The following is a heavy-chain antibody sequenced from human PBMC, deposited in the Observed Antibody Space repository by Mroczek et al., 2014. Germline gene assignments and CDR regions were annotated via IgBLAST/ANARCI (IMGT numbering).Heavy chain of an antibody. Sequence: QVQLVQSGAEVKKPGSSVKVSCKASGGTFSSYAISWVRQAPGQGLEWMGGIIPIFGTANYAQKFQGRVTITADESTSTAYMELSSLRSEDTAVYYCARDRTGWPGEWLDPVKLLYNWFDPWGQGTLVTVSS. CDR1: GGTFSSYA. V-gene: IGHV1-69*01. CDR3: ARDRTGWPGEWLDPVKLLYNWFDP. CDR2: IIPIFGTA. J-gene: IGHJ5*02. D-gene: IGHD6-19*01.